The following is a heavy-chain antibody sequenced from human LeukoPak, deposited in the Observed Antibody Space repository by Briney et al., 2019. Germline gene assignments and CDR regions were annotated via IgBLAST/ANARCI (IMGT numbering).Heavy chain of an antibody. CDR2: IYYSGST. CDR1: GGSISSGGYY. CDR3: ARGQRGSYYYMDV. D-gene: IGHD3-16*01. J-gene: IGHJ6*03. V-gene: IGHV4-31*03. Sequence: SQTLSLTCTVSGGSISSGGYYWSWIRQHPGKGLEWIGYIYYSGSTYYNPSLKSRVTISVDTSKNQFSLKLSSVTAADTAVYYRARGQRGSYYYMDVWGKGTTVTVSS.